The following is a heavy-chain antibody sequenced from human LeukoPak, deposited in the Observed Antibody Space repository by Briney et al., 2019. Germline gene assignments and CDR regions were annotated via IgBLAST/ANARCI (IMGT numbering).Heavy chain of an antibody. Sequence: SETLSLTCTVSGGSISSGSYYWSWIRQPAGKGLEWIGRIYTSGSTNYNPSLKSRVTISVDTSKNQFSLKLSSVTAADTAVYYCARVYPEVYLGYGMDVWGQGTTVTVSS. V-gene: IGHV4-61*02. J-gene: IGHJ6*02. CDR2: IYTSGST. CDR3: ARVYPEVYLGYGMDV. CDR1: GGSISSGSYY. D-gene: IGHD2/OR15-2a*01.